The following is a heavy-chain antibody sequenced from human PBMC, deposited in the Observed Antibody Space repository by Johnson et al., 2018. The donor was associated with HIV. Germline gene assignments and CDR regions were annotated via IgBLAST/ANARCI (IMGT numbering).Heavy chain of an antibody. CDR1: GFSFNKYW. CDR3: ARELKDGDYSRGAFDL. J-gene: IGHJ3*01. Sequence: VQLVESGGGLVQPGGSLRLSCVGSGFSFNKYWMSWVRQAPGDRLERLTTINKDGGEEYYVDSVKGRFTISRDNARNSLYLQMNSLRTEDTAVYYCARELKDGDYSRGAFDLWGQGTMVTVTS. D-gene: IGHD4-23*01. CDR2: INKDGGEE. V-gene: IGHV3-7*01.